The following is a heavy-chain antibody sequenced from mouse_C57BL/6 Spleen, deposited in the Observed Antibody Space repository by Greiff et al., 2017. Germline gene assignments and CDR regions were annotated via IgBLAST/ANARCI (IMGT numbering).Heavy chain of an antibody. J-gene: IGHJ1*03. Sequence: QVQLQQSGAELARPGASVKMSCKASGYTFTSYTMHWVKQRPGQGLEWIGYINPSSGYTKYNQKFKDKATLTPDKSSSTAYMQRSSLTSEDSAVYYCARWGCNYPTEYFDVWGTGTTVTVSS. CDR2: INPSSGYT. D-gene: IGHD2-1*01. V-gene: IGHV1-4*01. CDR3: ARWGCNYPTEYFDV. CDR1: GYTFTSYT.